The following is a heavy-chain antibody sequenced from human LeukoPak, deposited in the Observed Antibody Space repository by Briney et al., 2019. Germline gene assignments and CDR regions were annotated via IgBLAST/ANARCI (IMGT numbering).Heavy chain of an antibody. CDR2: IIPIFGTA. D-gene: IGHD6-6*01. J-gene: IGHJ3*02. V-gene: IGHV1-69*05. CDR3: ARGYSSSPHDAFDI. CDR1: GGTFSSHA. Sequence: SVKVSCKASGGTFSSHAISWVRQAPGQGLEWMGGIIPIFGTANYAQKFQGRVTITTDESTSTAYMELSSLRSEDTAVYYCARGYSSSPHDAFDIWGQGTMVTVSS.